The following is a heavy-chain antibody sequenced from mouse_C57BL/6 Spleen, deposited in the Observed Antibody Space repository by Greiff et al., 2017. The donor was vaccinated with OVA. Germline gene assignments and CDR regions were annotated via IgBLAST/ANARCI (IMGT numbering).Heavy chain of an antibody. CDR1: GYTFTDYY. D-gene: IGHD4-1*01. Sequence: QVQLQQSGAELVRPGASVKLSCKASGYTFTDYYINWVKQRPGQGLEWIARIYPGSGNTYYNEKFKGKATLTAEKSSSTAYMQLSSLTSEDSAVYFCARGDNWDEGVFDYWGQGTTLTVSS. J-gene: IGHJ2*01. CDR2: IYPGSGNT. CDR3: ARGDNWDEGVFDY. V-gene: IGHV1-76*01.